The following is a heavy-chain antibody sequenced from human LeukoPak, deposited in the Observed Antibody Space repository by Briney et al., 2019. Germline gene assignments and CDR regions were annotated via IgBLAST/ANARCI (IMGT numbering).Heavy chain of an antibody. CDR3: ARLGYSSSSFWFDP. D-gene: IGHD6-6*01. V-gene: IGHV3-11*01. Sequence: PGGSLRLSCAASGFTFSDYYMSWIRQAPGKGLEWVSYISSSGSTIYYADSVKGRLTISRDNAKNSLYLQMNSLRAEDTAVYYCARLGYSSSSFWFDPWGQGTLVTVSS. J-gene: IGHJ5*02. CDR2: ISSSGSTI. CDR1: GFTFSDYY.